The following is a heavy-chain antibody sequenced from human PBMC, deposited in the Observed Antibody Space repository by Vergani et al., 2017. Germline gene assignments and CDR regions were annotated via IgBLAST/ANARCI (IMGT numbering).Heavy chain of an antibody. CDR3: AKDRRGYCSSTSCYTAKYFQH. J-gene: IGHJ1*01. D-gene: IGHD2-2*02. V-gene: IGHV3-30*18. CDR1: GFTFSSYG. CDR2: ISYDGSNK. Sequence: VHLLESGGGQVEAGGSLRLSCVASGFTFSSYGMHWVRQAPGKGLEWVAVISYDGSNKYYADSVKGRFTISRDNSKNTLYLQMNSLRAEDTAVYYCAKDRRGYCSSTSCYTAKYFQHWGQGTLVTVSS.